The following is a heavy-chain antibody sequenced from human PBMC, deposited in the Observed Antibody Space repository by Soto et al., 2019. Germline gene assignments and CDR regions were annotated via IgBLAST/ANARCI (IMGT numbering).Heavy chain of an antibody. D-gene: IGHD3-22*01. Sequence: GGSLRLSCAASGFTFSDYYMIWIRQAPGKGLEWVSYISSSGNSIYHTDSVKGRFTISRDSAKNSLYLQMNSLRAEDTAVYYCARDYSDSSGFFGDYYGMDVWGQGTTVTVSS. V-gene: IGHV3-11*01. CDR1: GFTFSDYY. J-gene: IGHJ6*01. CDR2: ISSSGNSI. CDR3: ARDYSDSSGFFGDYYGMDV.